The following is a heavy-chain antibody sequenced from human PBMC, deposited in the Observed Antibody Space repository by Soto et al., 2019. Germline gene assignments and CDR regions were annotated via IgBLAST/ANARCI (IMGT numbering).Heavy chain of an antibody. CDR2: INSSSRYI. CDR3: ARARITMIVVDWVWGY. J-gene: IGHJ4*02. Sequence: EVQLVESGGGLVKPGGSLRLSCAASGFTFSSYSMNWVRQAPGKGLEWVSSINSSSRYIYYAYSVKGRVIISRDKAKNSLDLQMNRLRAENTAVYYCARARITMIVVDWVWGYCGQGTLVTVSA. V-gene: IGHV3-21*01. CDR1: GFTFSSYS. D-gene: IGHD3-22*01.